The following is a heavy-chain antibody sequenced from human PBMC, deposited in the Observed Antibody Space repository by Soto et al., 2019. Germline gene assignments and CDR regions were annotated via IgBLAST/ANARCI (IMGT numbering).Heavy chain of an antibody. D-gene: IGHD2-15*01. V-gene: IGHV3-66*01. Sequence: EVQLVESGGGLVQPGGSLRLTCTASGFTVSSKYMSWVRQAPGKGLEWVSIIYTGGSTYYADSVKGRFTLSRDDSKNTLYLQINSLRVEDTAVYYCASRINSCGAYDFWGQGTLVTVSS. CDR1: GFTVSSKY. J-gene: IGHJ4*02. CDR2: IYTGGST. CDR3: ASRINSCGAYDF.